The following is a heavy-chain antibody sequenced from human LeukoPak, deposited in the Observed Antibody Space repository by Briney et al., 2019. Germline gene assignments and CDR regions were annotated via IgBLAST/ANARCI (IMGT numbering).Heavy chain of an antibody. D-gene: IGHD2-21*02. J-gene: IGHJ4*02. Sequence: ASVKVSCKASGYTFTSYGISWVRQAPGQGLEWMGWINPNSGGTNYAQKFQGRVTMTRDTSISTAYMELSRLRSDDTAVYYCALMTEFIFDYWGQGTLVTVSS. CDR1: GYTFTSYG. CDR3: ALMTEFIFDY. V-gene: IGHV1-2*02. CDR2: INPNSGGT.